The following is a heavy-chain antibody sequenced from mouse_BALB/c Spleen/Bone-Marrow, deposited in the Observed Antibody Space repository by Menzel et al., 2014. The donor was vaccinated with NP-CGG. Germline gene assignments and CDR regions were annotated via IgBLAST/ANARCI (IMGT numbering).Heavy chain of an antibody. V-gene: IGHV14-3*02. D-gene: IGHD4-1*01. Sequence: EVKLVESGAELVKPGASVKLSCTASGSNIKDTYMHWVKQRPEQGLEWIGRIDPANGNTKYDPKFQGKATITADTSSNTACLQLSGLTSEDSAVYYCARWEYYAMDYWGQGTSVTVSS. CDR1: GSNIKDTY. CDR3: ARWEYYAMDY. CDR2: IDPANGNT. J-gene: IGHJ4*01.